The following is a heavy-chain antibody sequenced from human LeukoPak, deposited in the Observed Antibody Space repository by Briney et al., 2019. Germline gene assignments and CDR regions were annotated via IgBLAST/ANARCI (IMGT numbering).Heavy chain of an antibody. J-gene: IGHJ6*02. CDR1: GFTFSSYP. Sequence: GGSLRLSCAASGFTFSSYPMHWVRQAPGKGLEWVAVISYDGGNKYFADSVKGRFTISRDNAKNTLYLQMNSLRAEDTAVYYCARDPPGGYYYGMDVWGQGTTVTVSS. CDR3: ARDPPGGYYYGMDV. CDR2: ISYDGGNK. D-gene: IGHD1-14*01. V-gene: IGHV3-30*04.